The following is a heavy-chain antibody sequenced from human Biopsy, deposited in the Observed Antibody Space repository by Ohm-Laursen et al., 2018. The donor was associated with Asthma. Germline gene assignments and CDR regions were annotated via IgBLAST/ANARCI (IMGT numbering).Heavy chain of an antibody. J-gene: IGHJ4*02. V-gene: IGHV3-23*01. CDR2: ISGDAQRT. CDR1: GFTFSSYA. Sequence: SLRLSCAASGFTFSSYALSWVRQAPGKGLEGFSGISGDAQRTYYEDSVKGRFTISRDNSKNTIYLQLNSLRAEDTAVYYCAKDWKSLYVQYFFEYWGRGTLVTVSS. CDR3: AKDWKSLYVQYFFEY. D-gene: IGHD5/OR15-5a*01.